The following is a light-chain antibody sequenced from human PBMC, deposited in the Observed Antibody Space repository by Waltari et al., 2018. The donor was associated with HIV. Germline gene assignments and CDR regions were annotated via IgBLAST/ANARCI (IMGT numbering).Light chain of an antibody. CDR1: QDIENY. J-gene: IGKJ4*01. V-gene: IGKV1-33*01. CDR3: QQCKKLPLT. Sequence: DIHISQSPSSLSASVGGRATIACQASQDIENYLTWYQQTPGKSPKLLIYAASTLEVGVPSRFSGGGSGTDFNFTINNLHPDDFATYYCQQCKKLPLTFGGGTKVEMK. CDR2: AAS.